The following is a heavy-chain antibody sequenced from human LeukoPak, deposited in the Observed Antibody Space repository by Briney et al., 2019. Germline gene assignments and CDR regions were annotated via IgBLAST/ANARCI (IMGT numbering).Heavy chain of an antibody. J-gene: IGHJ2*01. CDR1: GFTFSSYS. D-gene: IGHD2-2*01. CDR2: ISGSGGST. Sequence: GGSLRLSCAASGFTFSSYSMSWVRQAPGKGVEWVSAISGSGGSTYYADSVKGRFTISRDNSKNTLYLQMNSLRAEDTAVYYCAKDIPVVPEVEYFDLWGRGTLVTVSS. V-gene: IGHV3-23*01. CDR3: AKDIPVVPEVEYFDL.